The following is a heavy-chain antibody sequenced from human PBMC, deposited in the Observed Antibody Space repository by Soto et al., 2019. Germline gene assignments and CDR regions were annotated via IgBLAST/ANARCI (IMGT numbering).Heavy chain of an antibody. Sequence: QVQLVQSGAEVKKPGASVKVSCKASGYTFTSYDINWVRQATGQGLEWMGWMNPNSGNTGHAQKFQGRVTMTRNTSISTAYMELSSLRSEDTAVYYCARGENDILTGLYYYYGMDVWGQGTTVTVSS. CDR2: MNPNSGNT. CDR3: ARGENDILTGLYYYYGMDV. V-gene: IGHV1-8*01. CDR1: GYTFTSYD. D-gene: IGHD3-9*01. J-gene: IGHJ6*02.